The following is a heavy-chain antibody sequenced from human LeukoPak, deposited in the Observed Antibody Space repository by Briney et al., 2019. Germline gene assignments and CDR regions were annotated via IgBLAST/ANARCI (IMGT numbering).Heavy chain of an antibody. CDR3: AKAIDVLRFLEWLPFDY. Sequence: PGGSLRLSCAASGFTFSSYAMNWVRQAPGKGLEWVSAISGSGGSTYYADSVKGRFTISRDNSKNTLYLQMNSLRAEDTAAYYCAKAIDVLRFLEWLPFDYWGQGTLVTVSS. J-gene: IGHJ4*02. CDR1: GFTFSSYA. V-gene: IGHV3-23*01. CDR2: ISGSGGST. D-gene: IGHD3-3*01.